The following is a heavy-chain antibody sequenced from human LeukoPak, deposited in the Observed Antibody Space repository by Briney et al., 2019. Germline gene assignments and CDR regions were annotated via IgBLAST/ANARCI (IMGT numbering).Heavy chain of an antibody. CDR1: GFPFSSRV. V-gene: IGHV3-23*01. CDR2: ISASGGTT. J-gene: IGHJ2*01. CDR3: ATLYGDYNWYFDL. D-gene: IGHD4-17*01. Sequence: GGSLRLSCAASGFPFSSRVMSSVRQAPGKGPELVSTISASGGTTYYADSVQGRFTISRDNSKNTLYLQMNSLRAEDTAVYYCATLYGDYNWYFDLWGRGTLVTVSS.